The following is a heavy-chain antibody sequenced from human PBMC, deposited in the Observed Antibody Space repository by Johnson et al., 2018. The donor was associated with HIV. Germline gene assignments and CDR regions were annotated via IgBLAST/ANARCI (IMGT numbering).Heavy chain of an antibody. J-gene: IGHJ3*02. CDR3: ARGQGGAIPHDAFDI. V-gene: IGHV3-64*01. D-gene: IGHD3-16*01. CDR2: ISSNGGSK. CDR1: GFTFSSYA. Sequence: VQLVESVGGLVQPGGSLRLSCAASGFTFSSYAMHWVRQAPGKGLEYVSAISSNGGSKYYANYVKVRFTISRDKSQNTLYLQMGSLRAEDMAVDYCARGQGGAIPHDAFDIWGQGTMVTVSS.